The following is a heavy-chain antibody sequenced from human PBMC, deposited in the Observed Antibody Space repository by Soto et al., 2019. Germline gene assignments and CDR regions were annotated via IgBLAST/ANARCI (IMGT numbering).Heavy chain of an antibody. D-gene: IGHD2-15*01. V-gene: IGHV3-66*01. CDR2: IYTGGLT. Sequence: EVQLVESGGALVQPGGSLRLSCAASGFIVSSNYMNGVRQAPGKGLEWVSVIYTGGLTSYADSVKGRFTISRDSSKNTLYLQMNSLRTEDTAVYYCARTIGGASSLYFDYWGQGTLVSVSS. CDR1: GFIVSSNY. J-gene: IGHJ4*02. CDR3: ARTIGGASSLYFDY.